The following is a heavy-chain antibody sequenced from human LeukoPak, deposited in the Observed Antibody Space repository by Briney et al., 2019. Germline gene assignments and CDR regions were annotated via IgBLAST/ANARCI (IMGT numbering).Heavy chain of an antibody. J-gene: IGHJ4*02. CDR2: ISWDGGST. CDR1: GFTFDDYT. Sequence: GGSLRLSCAASGFTFDDYTMHWVRQAPGKGLEWVSLISWDGGSTYYADSVKGRFTISRDNSKNSLYLQMNSLRTEDTALYYCAKDPGGPFDYWGQGTLVTVSS. CDR3: AKDPGGPFDY. V-gene: IGHV3-43*01. D-gene: IGHD1-26*01.